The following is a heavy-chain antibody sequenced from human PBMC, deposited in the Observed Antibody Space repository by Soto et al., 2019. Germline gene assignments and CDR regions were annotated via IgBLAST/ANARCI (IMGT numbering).Heavy chain of an antibody. Sequence: LRLSCAASGFTFSSYAMSWVRQAPGKGLEWVSAISGSGGSTYYADSVKGRFTISRDNSKNTLYLQMNSLRAEDTAVYYCAKDKLVRTIFRLRPWGEGTILPVSS. J-gene: IGHJ5*02. D-gene: IGHD3-3*01. CDR2: ISGSGGST. CDR3: AKDKLVRTIFRLRP. V-gene: IGHV3-23*01. CDR1: GFTFSSYA.